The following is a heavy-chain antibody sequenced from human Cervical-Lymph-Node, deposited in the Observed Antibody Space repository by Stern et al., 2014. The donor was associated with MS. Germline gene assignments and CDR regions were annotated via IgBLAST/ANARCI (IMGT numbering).Heavy chain of an antibody. CDR3: ARGTGGGADNYYYGMDL. CDR1: GFSFSSFA. CDR2: ISYDETTK. V-gene: IGHV3-30*04. J-gene: IGHJ6*02. Sequence: VQSGRSLTLSCAASGFSFSSFAMHWVRQAPGMGLDWVAVISYDETTKHFADSVKGRFTISRDNSKNTLYLQMNGLRPEDTAVFYCARGTGGGADNYYYGMDLWGQGTTVTVSS. D-gene: IGHD3-16*01.